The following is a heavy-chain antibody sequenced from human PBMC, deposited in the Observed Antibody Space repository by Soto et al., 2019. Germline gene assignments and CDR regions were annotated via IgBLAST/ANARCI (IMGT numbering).Heavy chain of an antibody. J-gene: IGHJ4*02. CDR1: AFTFSSYA. V-gene: IGHV3-23*01. CDR3: ARRGSGIYYDY. CDR2: ISGSGGST. D-gene: IGHD1-26*01. Sequence: EVPLLESGGGLVQPGGSLRLSCAASAFTFSSYAMNWVRQAPGKGLEWVSVISGSGGSTYYADSVKGRFTISRDNSKNTLYLQMNSLRAEDTTVYYCARRGSGIYYDYWGQGTLVTVSS.